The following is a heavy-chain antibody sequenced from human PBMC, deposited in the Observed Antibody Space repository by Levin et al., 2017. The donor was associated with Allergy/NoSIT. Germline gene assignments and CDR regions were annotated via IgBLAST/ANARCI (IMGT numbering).Heavy chain of an antibody. CDR3: ATEAGFAVAGRGDWFDP. CDR1: GFSFSNYA. CDR2: ISGNGGGT. J-gene: IGHJ5*02. V-gene: IGHV3-23*01. Sequence: GESLKISCAASGFSFSNYAMSWVRQAPGKGLEWVSAISGNGGGTYYADSVKGRFTISRDNPKNTLYLQMNSLRAEDTAVYYWATEAGFAVAGRGDWFDPWGQGTLVTVSS. D-gene: IGHD6-19*01.